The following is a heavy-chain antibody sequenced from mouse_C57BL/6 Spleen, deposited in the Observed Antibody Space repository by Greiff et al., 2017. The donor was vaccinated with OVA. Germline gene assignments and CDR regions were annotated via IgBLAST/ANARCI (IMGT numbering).Heavy chain of an antibody. Sequence: ESGPGLVKPSQSLSLTCSVTGYSITSGYYWNWIRQFPGNKLEWMGYISYDGSNNYNPSLKNRISITRDTSKNQFFLKLNSVTTEDTATYYCARGGTTSYFDYWGQGTTLTVSS. CDR1: GYSITSGYY. D-gene: IGHD5-5*01. J-gene: IGHJ2*01. CDR2: ISYDGSN. CDR3: ARGGTTSYFDY. V-gene: IGHV3-6*01.